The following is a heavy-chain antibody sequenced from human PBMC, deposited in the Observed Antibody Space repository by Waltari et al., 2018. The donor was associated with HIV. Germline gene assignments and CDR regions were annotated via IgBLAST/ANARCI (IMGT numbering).Heavy chain of an antibody. CDR3: STSRQNNSYASDYGAYLLAS. CDR1: GGTFNRYS. CDR2: VIPVFGTL. D-gene: IGHD4-17*01. Sequence: QVQLVQSGAEVKRPGSSVKVSCQASGGTFNRYSLSWVRQAPGQGLEWMGGVIPVFGTLNYAQKFKDRLTLIADEAKGTAYMELTNLRSEDTALYYCSTSRQNNSYASDYGAYLLASWGQGTLVTVSS. J-gene: IGHJ4*02. V-gene: IGHV1-69*12.